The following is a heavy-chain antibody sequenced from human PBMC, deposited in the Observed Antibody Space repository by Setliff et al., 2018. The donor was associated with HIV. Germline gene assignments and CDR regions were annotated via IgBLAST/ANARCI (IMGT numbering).Heavy chain of an antibody. CDR3: ARDYFDSSAYHYGFGAFDI. J-gene: IGHJ3*02. Sequence: ASVKVSCQASGYTFTSYYLHWVRQAPGQGLEWMGMINPSGGSASYAQKFQGRVTMSRDTSTSTVYMELSSLRSEDTAVYYCARDYFDSSAYHYGFGAFDIWGQGTMVTVSS. V-gene: IGHV1-46*01. CDR1: GYTFTSYY. CDR2: INPSGGSA. D-gene: IGHD3-22*01.